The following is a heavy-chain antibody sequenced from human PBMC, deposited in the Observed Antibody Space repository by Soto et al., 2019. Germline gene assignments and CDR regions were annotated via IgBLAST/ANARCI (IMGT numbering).Heavy chain of an antibody. CDR3: ASPPVEQWLSH. CDR2: ISYDGTYT. CDR1: GFTFSNYA. Sequence: QVQLVESGGGVVQPGRSLRLSCAASGFTFSNYAMHWVRQAPGKGLERVALISYDGTYTYYADSVMGRFTISRDNSKNTLYLQMNSLKIEDTAVYYCASPPVEQWLSHWGPGTLVTVSS. V-gene: IGHV3-30-3*01. D-gene: IGHD6-19*01. J-gene: IGHJ4*02.